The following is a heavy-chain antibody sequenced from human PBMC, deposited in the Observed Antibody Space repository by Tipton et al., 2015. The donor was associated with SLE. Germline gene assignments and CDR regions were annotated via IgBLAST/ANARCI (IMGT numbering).Heavy chain of an antibody. CDR2: INHSGST. CDR1: GGSFSGYY. J-gene: IGHJ6*02. D-gene: IGHD4-11*01. CDR3: ARDVYSLYYYYYGMDV. V-gene: IGHV4-34*01. Sequence: TLSLTCAVYGGSFSGYYWSWIRQPPGKGLEGIGEINHSGSTNYNPSLKSRVTISVDTSKNQFSLKLSSVTAADTAVYYCARDVYSLYYYYYGMDVWGQGTTVPVSS.